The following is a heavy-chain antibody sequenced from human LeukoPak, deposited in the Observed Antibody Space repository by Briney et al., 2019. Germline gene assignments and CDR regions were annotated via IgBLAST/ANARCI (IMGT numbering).Heavy chain of an antibody. Sequence: GGSLRLSCAASGFTVSSSYMTWVRQAPGKGLEWVSITYADGYTFYADSVKGRFTISRDNAKNTLYLQMNGLRAEDTAVYYCSRSAYYDGSGNYYDYWGQGTLVTVSS. V-gene: IGHV3-53*01. CDR1: GFTVSSSY. CDR3: SRSAYYDGSGNYYDY. D-gene: IGHD3-22*01. CDR2: TYADGYT. J-gene: IGHJ4*02.